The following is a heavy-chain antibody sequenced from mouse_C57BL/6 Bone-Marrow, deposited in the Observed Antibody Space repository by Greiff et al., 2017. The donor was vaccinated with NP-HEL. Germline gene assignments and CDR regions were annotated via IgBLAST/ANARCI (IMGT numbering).Heavy chain of an antibody. D-gene: IGHD2-1*01. Sequence: VQLQQSGAELVRPGASVKLSCTASGFNIKDDYMHWVKQRPEQGLEWIGGIDPENGDTEYASKFQGKATITADTSSNTAYLQLSSLTSEDTAVYYCTTAHSLPRDFDDWGQGTTLTVSS. J-gene: IGHJ2*01. CDR1: GFNIKDDY. V-gene: IGHV14-4*01. CDR3: TTAHSLPRDFDD. CDR2: IDPENGDT.